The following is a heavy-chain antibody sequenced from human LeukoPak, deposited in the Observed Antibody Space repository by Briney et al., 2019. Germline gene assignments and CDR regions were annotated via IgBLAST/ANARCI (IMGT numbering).Heavy chain of an antibody. D-gene: IGHD4-11*01. Sequence: PGGSLRLSCAASGFTFDDYAMHWVRQAPGKGLEWVSGISWNSNSIGYADSVKGRFTISRDNAKNSLYLQMNSLRAEDTALYYCAKAAATTYYLDYWGQGTLVTVSS. CDR2: ISWNSNSI. J-gene: IGHJ4*02. CDR1: GFTFDDYA. CDR3: AKAAATTYYLDY. V-gene: IGHV3-9*01.